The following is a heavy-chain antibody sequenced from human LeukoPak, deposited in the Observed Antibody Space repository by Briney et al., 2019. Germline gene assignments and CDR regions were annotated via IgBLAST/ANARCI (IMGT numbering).Heavy chain of an antibody. J-gene: IGHJ4*02. V-gene: IGHV4-39*01. CDR2: VYYSGGT. CDR3: ARLPTYYYGSGSYSTRDY. Sequence: SETLSLTCTVSGASISSSTYYWGWIRQPPGKGLEWIGTVYYSGGTSYYPSLKSRVTISVDTPKNQFSLKLSSVTAADTAVYYCARLPTYYYGSGSYSTRDYWGQGTLVTVSS. D-gene: IGHD3-10*01. CDR1: GASISSSTYY.